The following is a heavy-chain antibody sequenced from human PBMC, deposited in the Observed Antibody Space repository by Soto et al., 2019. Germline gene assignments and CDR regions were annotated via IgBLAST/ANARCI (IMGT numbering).Heavy chain of an antibody. CDR3: LAIYDTSGVYFQH. CDR1: GFTFSTCA. D-gene: IGHD3-22*01. Sequence: GGSLRLSCAASGFTFSTCAMSWVRQAPGKGLEWVSNISGKDENTYYADSVKGRFTISRDNSKNTLYLQMNSLRAGDTAVYFCLAIYDTSGVYFQHWGQGTLVTVSS. J-gene: IGHJ1*01. CDR2: ISGKDENT. V-gene: IGHV3-23*01.